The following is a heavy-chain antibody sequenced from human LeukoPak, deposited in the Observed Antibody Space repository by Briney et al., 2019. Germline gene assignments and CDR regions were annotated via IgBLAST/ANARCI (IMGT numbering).Heavy chain of an antibody. J-gene: IGHJ6*03. CDR2: MNPNSGNT. CDR3: ARFGRVYYGSGSYYYYYYYMDV. CDR1: GYTFTSYD. Sequence: ASVKVSCKASGYTFTSYDINWVRQATGQGLEWMGWMNPNSGNTGYAQKFQGRVTMTRNTSISTAYMELSSLRSEDTAVYYCARFGRVYYGSGSYYYYYYYMDVWGKGTTVTISS. V-gene: IGHV1-8*01. D-gene: IGHD3-10*01.